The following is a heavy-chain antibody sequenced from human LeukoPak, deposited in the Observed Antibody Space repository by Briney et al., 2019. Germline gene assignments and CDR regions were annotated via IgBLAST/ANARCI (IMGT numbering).Heavy chain of an antibody. J-gene: IGHJ4*02. Sequence: PSETLSLTYTVTGGSVSSYYWSWIRQPPGKGLEWIGYIYYSGSTNYNPSLKSRVTISVDTSKTQFSLNLSSVTAADTAVYYCARSPGYSNSSPLDYWGQGTLVTVSS. CDR1: GGSVSSYY. CDR2: IYYSGST. D-gene: IGHD6-6*01. CDR3: ARSPGYSNSSPLDY. V-gene: IGHV4-59*02.